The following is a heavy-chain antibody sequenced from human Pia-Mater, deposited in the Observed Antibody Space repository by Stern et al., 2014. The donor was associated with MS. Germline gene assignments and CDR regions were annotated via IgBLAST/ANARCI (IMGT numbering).Heavy chain of an antibody. CDR1: GFTFSSYG. V-gene: IGHV3-33*01. Sequence: VQLVESGGGVVQPGRSLRLSCAASGFTFSSYGMHWVRQAPGTGLERVAIIWYDGSNKYYADSVKGRFTISRDNSKNTLYLQMNSLRAEDTAVYYCARDPNNENWFDPWGQGTLVTVSS. CDR3: ARDPNNENWFDP. D-gene: IGHD1-1*01. J-gene: IGHJ5*02. CDR2: IWYDGSNK.